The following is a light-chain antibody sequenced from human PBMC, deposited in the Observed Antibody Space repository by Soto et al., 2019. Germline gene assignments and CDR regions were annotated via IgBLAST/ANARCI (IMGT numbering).Light chain of an antibody. V-gene: IGKV1-5*03. J-gene: IGKJ2*01. CDR3: QQYNSYPYT. CDR1: QSIRSW. Sequence: DIPMTQSPSTLSASVGDRVTITCRASQSIRSWLAWYQQKPGKAPKLLIYKASSLESGVPSRFSGSGSGTEFTLTISSLQPDDFVTYYCQQYNSYPYTFGQGTKLEIK. CDR2: KAS.